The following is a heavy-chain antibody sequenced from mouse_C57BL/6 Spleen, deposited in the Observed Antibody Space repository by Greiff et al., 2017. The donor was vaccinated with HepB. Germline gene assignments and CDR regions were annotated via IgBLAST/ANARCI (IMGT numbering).Heavy chain of an antibody. Sequence: VQLQQSGAELVMPGASVKLSCKASGYTFTSYWMHWVKQRPGQGLEWIGEIDPSDSYTNYNQKFKGKSTLTVEKSSSTAYMQLSSLTSEDSAVYYCARGDDYDRGRPFDYWGQGTTLTVAS. J-gene: IGHJ2*01. CDR1: GYTFTSYW. V-gene: IGHV1-69*01. D-gene: IGHD2-4*01. CDR3: ARGDDYDRGRPFDY. CDR2: IDPSDSYT.